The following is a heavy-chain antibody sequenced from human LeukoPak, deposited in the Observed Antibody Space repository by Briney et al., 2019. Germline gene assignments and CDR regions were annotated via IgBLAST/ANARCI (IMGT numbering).Heavy chain of an antibody. CDR3: ARDDIQERGAVPDY. V-gene: IGHV3-21*01. CDR2: ISSSSSYI. J-gene: IGHJ4*02. D-gene: IGHD3-10*01. Sequence: GGSLRLSCAASGFTFSSYSMNWVRRAPGKGLEWVSSISSSSSYIYYADSVKGRFTISRDNAKNSLYLQMNSLRVEDTAVYYCARDDIQERGAVPDYWGQGTLVTVSS. CDR1: GFTFSSYS.